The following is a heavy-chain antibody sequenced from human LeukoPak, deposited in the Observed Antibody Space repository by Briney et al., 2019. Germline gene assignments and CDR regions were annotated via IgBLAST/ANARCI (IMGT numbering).Heavy chain of an antibody. J-gene: IGHJ4*02. Sequence: ASVKVSCKVSGYTLTELSMHWVRQAPGKGLEWMGGFDPEDGETIYAQKFQGRVTMTEDTSTDTAYMELSSLRSEDTAGYYCATGGRASSGWYGGFDYWGQGTLVTVSS. CDR2: FDPEDGET. CDR1: GYTLTELS. D-gene: IGHD6-19*01. CDR3: ATGGRASSGWYGGFDY. V-gene: IGHV1-24*01.